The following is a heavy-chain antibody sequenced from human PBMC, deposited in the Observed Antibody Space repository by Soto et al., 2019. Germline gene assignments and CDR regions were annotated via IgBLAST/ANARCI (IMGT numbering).Heavy chain of an antibody. CDR1: GFTFSNHD. J-gene: IGHJ4*02. Sequence: EVHLVESGGGLEQPGGSLRLSCAASGFTFSNHDMHWVRQAPGKGLEWVSGLDSRGYTNYAASVKGRFSISGDSGKKSFHLQINSLRAEDTALYFCATERIGTYYFDNWGQGTLVTVSS. D-gene: IGHD1-1*01. CDR2: LDSRGYT. CDR3: ATERIGTYYFDN. V-gene: IGHV3-13*01.